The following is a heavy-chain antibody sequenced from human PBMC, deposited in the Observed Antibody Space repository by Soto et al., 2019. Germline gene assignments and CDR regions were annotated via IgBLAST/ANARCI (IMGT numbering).Heavy chain of an antibody. CDR3: AKMERTQLWLLVQN. V-gene: IGHV4-31*03. CDR2: ITYGGSI. Sequence: SETLSLTCTVSGASIINDAFFWTWVRQHPEKGLEWLAYITYGGSIYYDPSLRSRLTVSIDKSKSQFSLNVRSVTAADTAVYYCAKMERTQLWLLVQNWGQGLLVTVSS. J-gene: IGHJ4*02. D-gene: IGHD5-18*01. CDR1: GASIINDAFF.